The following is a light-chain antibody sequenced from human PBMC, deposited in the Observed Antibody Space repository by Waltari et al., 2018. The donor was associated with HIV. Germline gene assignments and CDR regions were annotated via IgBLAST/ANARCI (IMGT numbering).Light chain of an antibody. Sequence: SNVLTQPPSVSVAPGQTARITCGGNNIGSKSVHWSQQKPGKAPVVVVFDDSDRPSGIPERFSGSNSANTATLTISTVEAGDEADYYCQVWDSRRDWVFGGGTKLTVL. CDR2: DDS. J-gene: IGLJ3*02. CDR3: QVWDSRRDWV. V-gene: IGLV3-21*02. CDR1: NIGSKS.